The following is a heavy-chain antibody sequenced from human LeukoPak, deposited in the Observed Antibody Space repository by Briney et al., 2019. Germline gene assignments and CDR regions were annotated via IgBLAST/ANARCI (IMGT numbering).Heavy chain of an antibody. Sequence: GGSLRLSCAASGFTFSSYEMNWVRQAPGKGLEWVSYISSSGSTIYYADSVKGRFTISRDNAKNSLYLQMNSLRADDTAVYYCVRGHDYGDYYFDYWGQGTLVTVSS. D-gene: IGHD4-17*01. CDR2: ISSSGSTI. J-gene: IGHJ4*02. V-gene: IGHV3-48*03. CDR1: GFTFSSYE. CDR3: VRGHDYGDYYFDY.